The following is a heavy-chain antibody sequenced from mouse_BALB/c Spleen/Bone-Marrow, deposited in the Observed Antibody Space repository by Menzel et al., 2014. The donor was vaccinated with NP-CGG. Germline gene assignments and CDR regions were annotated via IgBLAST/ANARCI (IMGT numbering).Heavy chain of an antibody. V-gene: IGHV1-80*01. Sequence: QVQLQQPGAELVRPGSSVKISCKASGYAFSNYWMSWVKRRPGQGLEWIGQIYPGDGDTNYNGKFKGKATLTADKSSSTAYMQLSSLTSEDSAVYFCARGRGWYFDYWGQGTTLTVSS. CDR1: GYAFSNYW. D-gene: IGHD2-3*01. CDR3: ARGRGWYFDY. J-gene: IGHJ2*01. CDR2: IYPGDGDT.